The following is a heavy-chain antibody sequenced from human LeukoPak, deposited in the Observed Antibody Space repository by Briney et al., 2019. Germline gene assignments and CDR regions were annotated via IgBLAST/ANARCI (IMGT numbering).Heavy chain of an antibody. D-gene: IGHD3-10*01. CDR3: AAYMVRGVSNWFDP. CDR2: IYYSGST. V-gene: IGHV4-31*03. J-gene: IGHJ5*02. CDR1: GGSISSGGYY. Sequence: PSETLSLTCTVSGGSISSGGYYWSWIRQHPWKGLEWIGYIYYSGSTYYNPSLKSRVTISVDTSKNQFSLKLSSVTAADTAVYYCAAYMVRGVSNWFDPWGQGTLVTVSS.